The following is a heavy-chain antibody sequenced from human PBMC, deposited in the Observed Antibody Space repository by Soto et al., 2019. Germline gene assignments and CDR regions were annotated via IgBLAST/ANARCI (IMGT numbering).Heavy chain of an antibody. CDR3: ARGQWELLNHWFDP. CDR2: ISSSSSTI. D-gene: IGHD1-26*01. V-gene: IGHV3-48*02. Sequence: GSLRLSCAASGFTFSSYSMNWVRQAPGKGLEWVSYISSSSSTIYYADSVKGRFTISRDNAKNSLYLQMNSLRDEDTAVYYCARGQWELLNHWFDPWGQGTLVTVSS. CDR1: GFTFSSYS. J-gene: IGHJ5*02.